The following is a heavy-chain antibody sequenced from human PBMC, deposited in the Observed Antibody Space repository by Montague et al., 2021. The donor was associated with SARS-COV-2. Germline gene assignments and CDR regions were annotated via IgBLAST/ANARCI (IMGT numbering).Heavy chain of an antibody. CDR3: ASAIAVADTHYYYYGMDV. CDR2: IYYSGST. CDR1: GGSISAGYY. Sequence: TLSLTCTVSGGSISAGYYWTWIRQIPGKGLEWIGYIYYSGSTXYNPSLKSRVIMSIDKSKHQFSLKVSSVSAADTATYFCASAIAVADTHYYYYGMDVWGQGTTVTVSS. J-gene: IGHJ6*02. D-gene: IGHD6-19*01. V-gene: IGHV4-31*03.